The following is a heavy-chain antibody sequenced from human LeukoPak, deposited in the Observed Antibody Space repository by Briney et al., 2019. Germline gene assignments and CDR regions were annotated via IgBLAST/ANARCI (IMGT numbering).Heavy chain of an antibody. CDR3: ARIIPPGFLSPSGRQRRKGFQANWFDP. Sequence: ASVKVSCKASGYTFTGYYMHWVRQAPGQGLEWMGWINPNSGGTNYAQKFQGRVTMTRDTSISTAYMELSRLRSDDTAVYYCARIIPPGFLSPSGRQRRKGFQANWFDPWGQGTLVTVSS. V-gene: IGHV1-2*02. D-gene: IGHD3-9*01. CDR2: INPNSGGT. J-gene: IGHJ5*02. CDR1: GYTFTGYY.